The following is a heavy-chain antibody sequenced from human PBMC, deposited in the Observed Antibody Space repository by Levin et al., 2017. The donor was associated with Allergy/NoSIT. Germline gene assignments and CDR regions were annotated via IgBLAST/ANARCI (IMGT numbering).Heavy chain of an antibody. Sequence: GGSLRLSCAASGFTFSSYGMHWVRQAPGKGLEWVAVISYDGSNKYYADSVKGRFTISRDNSKNTLYLQMNSLRAEDTAVYYCAKDRYGDEPYYFDYWGQGTLVTVSS. V-gene: IGHV3-30*18. CDR2: ISYDGSNK. CDR3: AKDRYGDEPYYFDY. CDR1: GFTFSSYG. D-gene: IGHD4-17*01. J-gene: IGHJ4*02.